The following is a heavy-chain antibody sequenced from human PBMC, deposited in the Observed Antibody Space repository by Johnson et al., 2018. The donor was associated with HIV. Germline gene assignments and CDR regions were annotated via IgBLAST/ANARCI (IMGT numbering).Heavy chain of an antibody. J-gene: IGHJ3*02. Sequence: VQLVESGGGVIRPGGSLRLSCAVSEFIFDDYAMHWVRQAPGKGLEWVSGLSWNSNNIGYADSVKGRFTISRDNAKNSLYLQMNSLRAEDTALYYCAKDMGFSGSTAAFDIWGQGTMVTVSS. V-gene: IGHV3-9*01. CDR3: AKDMGFSGSTAAFDI. D-gene: IGHD1-26*01. CDR2: LSWNSNNI. CDR1: EFIFDDYA.